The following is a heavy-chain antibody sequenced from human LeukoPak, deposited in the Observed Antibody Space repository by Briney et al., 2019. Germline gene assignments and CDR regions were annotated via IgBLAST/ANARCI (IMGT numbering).Heavy chain of an antibody. CDR1: GFTFSSYD. D-gene: IGHD3-22*01. V-gene: IGHV3-30*18. J-gene: IGHJ4*02. Sequence: GGSLRLSCAASGFTFSSYDMHWVRQAPGKGLEGVAVISYDGSNKYYADSVKGRFTISRDNSKNTLHLQMNSLRAEDTAVYYCAKGLYYYDSSGHPPDYWGQGTLVTVSS. CDR2: ISYDGSNK. CDR3: AKGLYYYDSSGHPPDY.